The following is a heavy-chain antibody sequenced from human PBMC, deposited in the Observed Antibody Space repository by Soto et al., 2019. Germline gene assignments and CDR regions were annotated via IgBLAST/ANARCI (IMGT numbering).Heavy chain of an antibody. CDR2: INPSGGST. D-gene: IGHD3-3*01. CDR3: AQGGITIFGVVTPPFY. CDR1: GYTFTSYY. Sequence: QVQLVQSGAEVKKPGASVKVSCKASGYTFTSYYMHWVRQAPGQGLEWMGIINPSGGSTSYAQKFQGRVTMPRDTSTSTVYMELSSLRSEDTAVYYCAQGGITIFGVVTPPFYWGQGTLVTVSS. J-gene: IGHJ4*02. V-gene: IGHV1-46*01.